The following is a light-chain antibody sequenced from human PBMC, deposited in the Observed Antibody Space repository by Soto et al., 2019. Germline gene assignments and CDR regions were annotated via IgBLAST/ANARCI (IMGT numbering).Light chain of an antibody. CDR2: GAS. CDR1: QSVSSN. CDR3: QQYNNWPPRGT. J-gene: IGKJ1*01. V-gene: IGKV3-15*01. Sequence: EIVMTQSPATLSVSPGERATLSCRASQSVSSNLAWYQQKPGQAPRLLIYGASTRATGIPARFSGSGSGKEYTLTVTSQQSEDFAVYYCQQYNNWPPRGTFGLGTKVEIK.